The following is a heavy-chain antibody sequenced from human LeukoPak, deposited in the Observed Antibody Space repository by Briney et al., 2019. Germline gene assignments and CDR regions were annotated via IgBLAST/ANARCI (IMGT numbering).Heavy chain of an antibody. V-gene: IGHV4-34*01. CDR2: IDDSGST. J-gene: IGHJ6*03. Sequence: PSETLSLTCAVYGGSFSSYYWNWIRQPPGKGLEWIAEIDDSGSTNYNPSLKSRVTIAVDTSKNQFSLKLRSVTAADTAVYYCARLKKYSTSSRVGGMDVWGKGTTVSVSS. CDR1: GGSFSSYY. D-gene: IGHD6-6*01. CDR3: ARLKKYSTSSRVGGMDV.